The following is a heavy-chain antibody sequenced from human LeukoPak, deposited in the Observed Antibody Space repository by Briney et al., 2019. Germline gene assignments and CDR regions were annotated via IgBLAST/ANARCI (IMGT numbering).Heavy chain of an antibody. CDR2: IFSSGST. J-gene: IGHJ3*02. CDR1: AGSICCYC. Sequence: SESVSLACPVSAGSICCYCWGWVRQPAGEGRGWMVYIFSSGSTNYSPSLNSPVTISLETSKSQLSLKLSSVTAADTAVYYSASSHITLVRGISWNDVFDIWGQGTMVTVSS. CDR3: ASSHITLVRGISWNDVFDI. D-gene: IGHD3-10*01. V-gene: IGHV4-59*01.